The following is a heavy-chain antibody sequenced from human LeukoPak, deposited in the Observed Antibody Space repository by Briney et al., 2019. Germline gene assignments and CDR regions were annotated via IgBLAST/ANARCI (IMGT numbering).Heavy chain of an antibody. J-gene: IGHJ4*02. CDR2: INNSGGT. CDR1: RASFSDSY. CDR3: ARGRYGPRLGN. D-gene: IGHD3-16*01. V-gene: IGHV4-34*01. Sequence: PSETLSLTCAVYRASFSDSYWSWIRQSPEKGLEWIGEINNSGGTSYNPSLNSRVIMSVDRSKNQFSLRLTSVTAADTAVYYCARGRYGPRLGNWGQGTLVTVSS.